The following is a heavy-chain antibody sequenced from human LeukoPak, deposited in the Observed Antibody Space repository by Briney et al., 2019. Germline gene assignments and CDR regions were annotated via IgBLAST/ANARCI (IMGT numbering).Heavy chain of an antibody. CDR2: ISSSGSGGNT. V-gene: IGHV3-23*01. CDR1: GVTLSSYA. Sequence: PGGSLRLSCAASGVTLSSYAMSWARQAPGKGLEWVSGISSSGSGGNTYYADSVKGRFTISRDSSKNTLFLHMNTLRAEDTAIYYCASSEVWYDSSGTLYWGQGTLVTVSS. CDR3: ASSEVWYDSSGTLY. J-gene: IGHJ4*02. D-gene: IGHD3-22*01.